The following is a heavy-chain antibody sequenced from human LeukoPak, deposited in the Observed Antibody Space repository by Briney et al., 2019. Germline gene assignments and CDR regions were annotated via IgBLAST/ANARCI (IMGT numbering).Heavy chain of an antibody. CDR3: ARSPYYDFWSGYLAYYYYGMDV. D-gene: IGHD3-3*01. V-gene: IGHV3-7*01. Sequence: GRSLRLSCAASGFTFSSYGMHWVRQAPGKGLEWVANIKQDGSEKYYVDSVKGRFTISGDNAKNSLYLQMNSLRAEDTAVYYCARSPYYDFWSGYLAYYYYGMDVWGQGTTVTVSS. CDR2: IKQDGSEK. J-gene: IGHJ6*02. CDR1: GFTFSSYG.